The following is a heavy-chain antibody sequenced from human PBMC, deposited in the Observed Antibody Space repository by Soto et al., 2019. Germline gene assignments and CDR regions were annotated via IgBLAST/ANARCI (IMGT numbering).Heavy chain of an antibody. CDR2: ISYDGSNK. CDR1: GFTFSSYG. V-gene: IGHV3-30*18. D-gene: IGHD6-13*01. CDR3: AKKEQQLVRTYYYYGMDV. Sequence: GSLRLSCAASGFTFSSYGMHWVRQAPGKGLEWVAVISYDGSNKYYADSVKGRFTISRDNSKNTLYLQMNSLRAEDTAVYYCAKKEQQLVRTYYYYGMDVWGQGTTVTVSS. J-gene: IGHJ6*02.